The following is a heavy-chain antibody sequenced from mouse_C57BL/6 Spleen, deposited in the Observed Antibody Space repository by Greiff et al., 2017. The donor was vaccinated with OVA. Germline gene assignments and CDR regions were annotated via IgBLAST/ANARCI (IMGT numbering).Heavy chain of an antibody. CDR3: ARGDYDVGDWYFDV. J-gene: IGHJ1*03. V-gene: IGHV1-26*01. CDR1: GYTFTDYY. Sequence: EVQLQQSGPELVKPGASVKISCKASGYTFTDYYMNWVKQSHGKSLEWIGDINPNNGGTSYNQKFKGKATLTVDKSSSTAYMELRSLTSEDSAVYYCARGDYDVGDWYFDVWGTGTTVTVSS. CDR2: INPNNGGT. D-gene: IGHD2-4*01.